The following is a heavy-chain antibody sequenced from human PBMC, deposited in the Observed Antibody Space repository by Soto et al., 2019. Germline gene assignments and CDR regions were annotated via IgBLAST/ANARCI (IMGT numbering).Heavy chain of an antibody. J-gene: IGHJ6*02. CDR3: ARSYITIFGVVIYYYGMDV. Sequence: ASVKVSCKASGYTFTSYDINWVRQATGQGLEWMGWMDPNSGNTGYAQKFQGRVTMTRNTSISTAYMELSSLRSEDTAVYYCARSYITIFGVVIYYYGMDVWGQGTTVTVSS. CDR1: GYTFTSYD. D-gene: IGHD3-3*01. CDR2: MDPNSGNT. V-gene: IGHV1-8*01.